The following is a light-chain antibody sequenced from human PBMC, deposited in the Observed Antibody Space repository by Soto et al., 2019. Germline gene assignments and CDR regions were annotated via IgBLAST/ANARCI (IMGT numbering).Light chain of an antibody. J-gene: IGLJ1*01. V-gene: IGLV2-8*01. Sequence: QSALTQPPSASGSPGQSVTISCIGTSSDVGRYNYVSWYQHHPGKAPKLIIYEVTKRPSGVPDRFSGSKSANTASLTVSGLQADDEAHYYCSSYVGSNNYVFGTGTKLTVL. CDR2: EVT. CDR1: SSDVGRYNY. CDR3: SSYVGSNNYV.